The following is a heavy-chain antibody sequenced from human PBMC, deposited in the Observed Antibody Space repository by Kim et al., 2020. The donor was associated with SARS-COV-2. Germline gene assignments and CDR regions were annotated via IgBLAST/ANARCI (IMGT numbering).Heavy chain of an antibody. V-gene: IGHV4-59*01. D-gene: IGHD3-10*02. J-gene: IGHJ4*02. CDR3: ARELFGDGNYFDY. Sequence: TPPHKSRVPISGDTSKNPFSLKLSPVTAADTAVYYCARELFGDGNYFDYWGQGTLVTVSS.